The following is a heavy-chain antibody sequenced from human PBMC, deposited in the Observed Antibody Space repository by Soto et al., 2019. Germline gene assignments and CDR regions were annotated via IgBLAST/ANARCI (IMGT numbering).Heavy chain of an antibody. CDR1: GLALSDNY. J-gene: IGHJ6*01. CDR3: ARALGSSEVRRYDYGLDV. CDR2: SSSSGAYI. V-gene: IGHV3-11*05. Sequence: QVHQVESGGGLGEPGGSLRLSCTGSGLALSDNYMRWIRQAPGKGLEWVSYSSSSGAYINYAYYVKVQFTSSRDTVYNSLYLKMASLRTEASGVYIFARALGSSEVRRYDYGLDVWVQGITVTVSS. D-gene: IGHD3-16*01.